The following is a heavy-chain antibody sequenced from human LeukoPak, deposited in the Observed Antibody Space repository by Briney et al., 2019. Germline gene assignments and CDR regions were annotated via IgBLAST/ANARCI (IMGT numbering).Heavy chain of an antibody. CDR2: INHSGST. J-gene: IGHJ4*02. D-gene: IGHD3-22*01. CDR1: GGSFSGYY. CDR3: AREASYYYDSSGPNDY. V-gene: IGHV4-34*01. Sequence: SETLSLTCAVYGGSFSGYYWSWIRQPPGKGLEWIGEINHSGSTNYNPSLKSRVTISVDTSKNQFSLKLSSVTAADTAVYYCAREASYYYDSSGPNDYWGQGTLVTVSS.